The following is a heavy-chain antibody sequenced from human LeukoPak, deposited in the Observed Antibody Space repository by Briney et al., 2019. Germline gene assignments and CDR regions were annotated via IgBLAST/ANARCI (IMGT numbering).Heavy chain of an antibody. Sequence: SETLSLTCTVSGGSISSGSYYWNWIRQPAGEGLEWIGRIYNSGITNYNPSLKSRVTISVDTSKNQFSLKLSSVTTADTAVYYCARYYYDNSGSIYAFDIWGQGTMVTVSS. CDR3: ARYYYDNSGSIYAFDI. CDR1: GGSISSGSYY. J-gene: IGHJ3*02. D-gene: IGHD3-22*01. CDR2: IYNSGIT. V-gene: IGHV4-61*10.